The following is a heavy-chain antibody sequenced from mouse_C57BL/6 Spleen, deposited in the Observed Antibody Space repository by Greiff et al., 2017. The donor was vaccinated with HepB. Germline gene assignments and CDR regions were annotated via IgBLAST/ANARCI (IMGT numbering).Heavy chain of an antibody. Sequence: VQLQQSGPELVKPGASVKISCKASGYTFTDYYMNWVKQSHGKSLEWIGDINPNNGGTSYNQKFKGKATLTVDKSSSTAYMELRSLTSEDSAVYYCARIDYDEGDWGQGTSVTVSS. CDR2: INPNNGGT. D-gene: IGHD2-4*01. CDR1: GYTFTDYY. J-gene: IGHJ4*01. CDR3: ARIDYDEGD. V-gene: IGHV1-26*01.